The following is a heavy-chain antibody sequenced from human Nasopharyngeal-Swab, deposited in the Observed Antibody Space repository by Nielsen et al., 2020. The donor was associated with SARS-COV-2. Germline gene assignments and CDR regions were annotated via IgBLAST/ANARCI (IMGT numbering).Heavy chain of an antibody. CDR2: INPNSGGT. Sequence: ASVKVSCKASGYTFTGYYMHWVRQAPGQGLEWMGRINPNSGGTNYAQKFQGRVTMTRDTSISTAYMELSRLRSDDTAVYYCAREPRLGFDSRYYGMDVWGQGTTVTVFS. D-gene: IGHD3-9*01. CDR1: GYTFTGYY. V-gene: IGHV1-2*06. CDR3: AREPRLGFDSRYYGMDV. J-gene: IGHJ6*02.